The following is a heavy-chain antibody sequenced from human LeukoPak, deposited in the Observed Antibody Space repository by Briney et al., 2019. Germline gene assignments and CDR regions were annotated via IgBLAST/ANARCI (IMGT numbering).Heavy chain of an antibody. CDR1: RFTFSSYS. V-gene: IGHV3-23*01. Sequence: GGSLRLSCAASRFTFSSYSMNWVRQPPGKGLEWVSAISGSGGSTYYADSVKGRFTISRDNSKNTLYLQMNSLRAEDTAVYFCAKAFISITVFGVIMYFDYWGQGTLVTVSS. CDR3: AKAFISITVFGVIMYFDY. D-gene: IGHD3-3*01. CDR2: ISGSGGST. J-gene: IGHJ4*02.